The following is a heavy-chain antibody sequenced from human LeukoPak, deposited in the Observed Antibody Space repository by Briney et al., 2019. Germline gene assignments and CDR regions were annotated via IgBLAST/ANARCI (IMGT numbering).Heavy chain of an antibody. Sequence: GGSLRLSCAASGFTFSSYAMSWVRQAPGKGLEWVSAISGSGGSTYYADSVKGRFTISRDNSKNTLYLQMNSLRAEDTAVYYCAKWIVATIRGESYCYYGMDVWGQGTTVTVSS. CDR3: AKWIVATIRGESYCYYGMDV. V-gene: IGHV3-23*01. CDR1: GFTFSSYA. CDR2: ISGSGGST. J-gene: IGHJ6*02. D-gene: IGHD5-12*01.